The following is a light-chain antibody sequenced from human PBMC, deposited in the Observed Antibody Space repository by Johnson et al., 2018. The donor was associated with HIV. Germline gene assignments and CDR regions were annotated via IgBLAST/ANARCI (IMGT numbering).Light chain of an antibody. V-gene: IGLV1-51*02. CDR2: ENN. CDR1: SSDIGYNF. Sequence: QSVLTQPPSVSAAPGQKVTISCSGSSSDIGYNFVSWYQQLPGTAPKVLIYENNKRPSGIPDRFSGSKSGTSATLGITGLQTGDEADYYCGTWDSSLSAEVFGTGTKVTVL. CDR3: GTWDSSLSAEV. J-gene: IGLJ1*01.